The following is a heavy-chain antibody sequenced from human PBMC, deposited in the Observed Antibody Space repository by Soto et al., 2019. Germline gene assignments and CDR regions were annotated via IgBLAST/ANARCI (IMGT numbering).Heavy chain of an antibody. CDR2: ISGSGGST. V-gene: IGHV3-23*01. CDR3: AVGGYCSSTSCRYYFDY. Sequence: EVQLLESGGGLVQPGGSLRLSCAASGFTFSSYAMSWVRQAPGKGLEWVSAISGSGGSTYYADSVKGRFTISRDNSKNRLYLQMNSLRAEDTAVYYCAVGGYCSSTSCRYYFDYWGQGTLVTVSS. D-gene: IGHD2-2*01. J-gene: IGHJ4*02. CDR1: GFTFSSYA.